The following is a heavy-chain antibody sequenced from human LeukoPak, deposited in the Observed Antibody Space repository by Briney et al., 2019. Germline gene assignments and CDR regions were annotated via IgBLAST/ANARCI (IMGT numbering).Heavy chain of an antibody. CDR3: AKRNSGGPYYFDY. Sequence: PGGSLRLSCAASGFTFSSYVMTWVRQAPGKGLQWVSTISVSGDNTYYADSVKGRFTISRDNSKNTLYLQMNSLRADDTAIYYCAKRNSGGPYYFDYWGQGSLVTVSS. D-gene: IGHD3-10*01. J-gene: IGHJ4*02. CDR1: GFTFSSYV. CDR2: ISVSGDNT. V-gene: IGHV3-23*01.